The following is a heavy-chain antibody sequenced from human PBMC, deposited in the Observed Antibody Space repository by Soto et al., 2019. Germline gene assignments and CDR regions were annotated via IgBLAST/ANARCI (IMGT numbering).Heavy chain of an antibody. V-gene: IGHV3-33*01. J-gene: IGHJ5*02. CDR2: IWYDGNDK. CDR1: GFTFTGYS. Sequence: GGSQRLSCAAAGFTFTGYSMHWVRQAPGKGLEWVAVIWYDGNDKYYADSVKGRFTISRDNSKNTLYLQMNSLRAEDTAVYYYARGILGYCTGGICYHNWFDPWGQGTLVTVSS. D-gene: IGHD2-15*01. CDR3: ARGILGYCTGGICYHNWFDP.